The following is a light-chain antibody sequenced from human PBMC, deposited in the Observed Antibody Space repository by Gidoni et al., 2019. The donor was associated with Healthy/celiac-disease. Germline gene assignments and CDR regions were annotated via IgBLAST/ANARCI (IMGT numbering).Light chain of an antibody. Sequence: DLQMTQSPSSLSASVGDRVTITCRASQSISSYLNWYKQKPGKAPKLLIYAASSLQSGVPSRFSGSGSGTDFTLTISSLQPEDFATYYCQQSYSTPPWTFGQGTKVEIK. CDR3: QQSYSTPPWT. CDR2: AAS. V-gene: IGKV1-39*01. CDR1: QSISSY. J-gene: IGKJ1*01.